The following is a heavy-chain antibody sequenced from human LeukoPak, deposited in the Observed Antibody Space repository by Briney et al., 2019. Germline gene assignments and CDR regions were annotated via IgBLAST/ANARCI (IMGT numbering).Heavy chain of an antibody. CDR2: TYYRSKWYN. J-gene: IGHJ5*02. CDR3: ARDRPYSSSSGSNWFDP. D-gene: IGHD6-6*01. CDR1: GDSVSSNSAA. V-gene: IGHV6-1*01. Sequence: SQTLSLTCAISGDSVSSNSAAWNWIRQSPSRGLEWLGRTYYRSKWYNDYAVSVKSRITINPDTSKNQSSLQLNSVPPEDTAVYYCARDRPYSSSSGSNWFDPWGQGTLVTVSS.